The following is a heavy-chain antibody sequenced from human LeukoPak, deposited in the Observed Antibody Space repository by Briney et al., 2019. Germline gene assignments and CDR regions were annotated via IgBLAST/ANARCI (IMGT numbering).Heavy chain of an antibody. J-gene: IGHJ4*02. CDR2: ISSGGTTI. CDR3: ARYSSPIN. CDR1: GFTFSSNE. Sequence: GGSLRLPWAASGFTFSSNEMAWFRQPPGKGLGWLSCISSGGTTIYYADSVKGRFTISRDNAKNSLYLQVSSLRAEDTAVYYCARYSSPINWGQGTLVTVSS. D-gene: IGHD3-22*01. V-gene: IGHV3-48*03.